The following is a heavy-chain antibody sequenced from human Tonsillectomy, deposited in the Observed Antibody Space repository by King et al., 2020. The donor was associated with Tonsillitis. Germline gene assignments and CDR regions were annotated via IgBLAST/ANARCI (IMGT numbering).Heavy chain of an antibody. CDR3: ASYAYTFWTSIG. V-gene: IGHV4-31*03. CDR2: ISYSGST. CDR1: GASISNGDYY. D-gene: IGHD3/OR15-3a*01. Sequence: QLQESGPGLVKPSQTLSLTCTVSGASISNGDYYWSWIRQHPGKGLEWIGYISYSGSTYYDPSLQSRVTMSVDTSKNQFSLKLSPVAAADSAVYYCASYAYTFWTSIGWGQGTLVTVSS. J-gene: IGHJ4*02.